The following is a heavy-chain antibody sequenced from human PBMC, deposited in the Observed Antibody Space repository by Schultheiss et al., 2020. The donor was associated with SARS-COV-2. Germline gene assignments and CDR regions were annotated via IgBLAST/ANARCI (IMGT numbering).Heavy chain of an antibody. Sequence: GESLKISCAASGFTFSSYAMSWVRQAPGKGLEWVANIKQDGSEKYYVDSVKGRFTISRDNAKNTLYLQMNSLRAEDTAVYYCAAGPLHFDYWGQGTLVTVSS. CDR3: AAGPLHFDY. J-gene: IGHJ4*02. CDR2: IKQDGSEK. D-gene: IGHD6-13*01. V-gene: IGHV3-7*03. CDR1: GFTFSSYA.